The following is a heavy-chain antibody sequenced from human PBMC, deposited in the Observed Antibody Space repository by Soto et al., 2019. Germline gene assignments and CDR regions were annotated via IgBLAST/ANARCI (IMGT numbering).Heavy chain of an antibody. Sequence: EVQLLESGGGLVQPGGSLRLSCAASGFTFSSYAMSWVRQAPGKGLEWVSAISGSGGSTYYADSVKGRFTISRDNSKNTLYLQMHSLRAEDTAVYYCAKSVEYYDFWSGPDNWFDPWGQGTLVTVSS. D-gene: IGHD3-3*01. CDR3: AKSVEYYDFWSGPDNWFDP. V-gene: IGHV3-23*01. J-gene: IGHJ5*02. CDR1: GFTFSSYA. CDR2: ISGSGGST.